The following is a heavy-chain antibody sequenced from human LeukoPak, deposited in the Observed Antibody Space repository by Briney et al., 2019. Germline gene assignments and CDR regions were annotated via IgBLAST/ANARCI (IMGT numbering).Heavy chain of an antibody. D-gene: IGHD7-27*01. J-gene: IGHJ2*01. CDR1: GFTFSSYG. Sequence: TGGSLRLSCAASGFTFSSYGMHWVRQAPGKGLEWVAFIRYDGSNKYYADSVKGRFTISRDNSKNTLYLQMNSLRAEDTAVYYCARDKTGGRSRYFDLWGRGTLVTVSS. CDR3: ARDKTGGRSRYFDL. CDR2: IRYDGSNK. V-gene: IGHV3-30*02.